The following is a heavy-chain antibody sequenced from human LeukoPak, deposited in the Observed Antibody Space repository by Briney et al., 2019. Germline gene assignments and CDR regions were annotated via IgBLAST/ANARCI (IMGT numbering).Heavy chain of an antibody. CDR3: AGDIGGIVGAPLDY. CDR1: GYTFTGYY. Sequence: ASVKVSCKASGYTFTGYYMHWVRQAPGQGLEWMGWINPNSGGTNYAQKFQGRVTMTRDTSISTAYMELSRLRSDDTAVYYCAGDIGGIVGAPLDYWGQGTLLTVSS. CDR2: INPNSGGT. V-gene: IGHV1-2*02. J-gene: IGHJ4*02. D-gene: IGHD1-26*01.